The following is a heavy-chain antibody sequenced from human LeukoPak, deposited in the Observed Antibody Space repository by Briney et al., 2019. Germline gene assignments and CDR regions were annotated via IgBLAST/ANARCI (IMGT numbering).Heavy chain of an antibody. J-gene: IGHJ3*02. CDR2: IYPGDSDT. CDR1: GYSFTSYW. D-gene: IGHD6-19*01. Sequence: GESLKISCKGSGYSFTSYWIGWVRQMPGKGLEWMGIIYPGDSDTRYSPSFQGQVTISADKSTSTAYLQWSSLKASDSAMYYCARSLNIYSSDWDGHDAFDIWGQGTMVTVSS. CDR3: ARSLNIYSSDWDGHDAFDI. V-gene: IGHV5-51*01.